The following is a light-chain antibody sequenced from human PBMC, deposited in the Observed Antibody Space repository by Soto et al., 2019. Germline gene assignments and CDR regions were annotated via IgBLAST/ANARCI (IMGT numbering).Light chain of an antibody. J-gene: IGLJ3*02. Sequence: QSVLTQPPSASGTPGKRVTISCSGSTSNIGSNTENWYQQLPGTPPKLLIYSNNQRPSGVPDRFSGSKSVPSASLAISGLHSEDEADYYCAAWDDSLNAWVFGGGTKLTVL. CDR2: SNN. CDR1: TSNIGSNT. V-gene: IGLV1-44*01. CDR3: AAWDDSLNAWV.